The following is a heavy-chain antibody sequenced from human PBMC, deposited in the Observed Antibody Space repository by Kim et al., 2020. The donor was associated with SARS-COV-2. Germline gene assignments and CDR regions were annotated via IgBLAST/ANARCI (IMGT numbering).Heavy chain of an antibody. V-gene: IGHV4-34*01. Sequence: YNPSRKSRVTISVDTSKNQFSLKLGSVAAADTAVYYCARGRGGGWPYFDYWGQGTLVTVSS. D-gene: IGHD6-19*01. CDR3: ARGRGGGWPYFDY. J-gene: IGHJ4*02.